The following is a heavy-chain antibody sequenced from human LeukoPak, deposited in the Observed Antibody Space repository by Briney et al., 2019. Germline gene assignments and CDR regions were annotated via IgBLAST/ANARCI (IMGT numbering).Heavy chain of an antibody. CDR2: ISGSGSTT. D-gene: IGHD3-10*01. CDR1: EFTFSSYG. CDR3: AKGAVWSNYFFDS. J-gene: IGHJ4*02. Sequence: PGGCLRLSRAASEFTFSSYGMSWVRQAPGKGLERVSSISGSGSTTYYAESVKGRFIISRDNSKNTLYLQMNSLRAEETAVDYCAKGAVWSNYFFDSWGQGTLVTVSS. V-gene: IGHV3-23*01.